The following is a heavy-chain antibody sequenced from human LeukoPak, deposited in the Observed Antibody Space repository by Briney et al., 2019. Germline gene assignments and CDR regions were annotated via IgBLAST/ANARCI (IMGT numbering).Heavy chain of an antibody. V-gene: IGHV3-30-3*01. CDR1: GFTFSSYA. CDR3: ATSSGWFGPNWFDP. Sequence: PGGSLRLSCAASGFTFSSYAMHWVRQAPGKGLEWVAVISYDGSNKYYADSVKGRFTISRDNSKITLYLQMNSLRAEDTAVYYCATSSGWFGPNWFDPWGQGTLVTVSS. J-gene: IGHJ5*02. CDR2: ISYDGSNK. D-gene: IGHD6-19*01.